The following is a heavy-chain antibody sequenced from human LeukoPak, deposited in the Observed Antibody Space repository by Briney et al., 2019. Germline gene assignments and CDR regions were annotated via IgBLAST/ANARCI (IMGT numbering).Heavy chain of an antibody. CDR3: ASRNYYLDH. Sequence: PGGSLRLSCAASGFTFSSYAMHWVRQAPGKGLEWVAVISYDGSNKYYADSVKGRFTISRDNSKSTLYLQINSLRAEDTAVYYCASRNYYLDHWGQGALVTVSS. CDR1: GFTFSSYA. J-gene: IGHJ4*02. D-gene: IGHD3-10*01. V-gene: IGHV3-30-3*01. CDR2: ISYDGSNK.